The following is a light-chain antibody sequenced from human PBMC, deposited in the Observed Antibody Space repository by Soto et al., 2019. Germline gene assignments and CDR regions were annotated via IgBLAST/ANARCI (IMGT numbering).Light chain of an antibody. CDR2: RND. V-gene: IGLV1-47*01. CDR1: NSRSGSNY. Sequence: QSVLPQPPSASGIPGQRVSISCSTSNSRSGSNYVYWYQQLPGTAPKLLIYRNDQRPSGVPDRFSGSKSGTSASLAISGLRSEDEADYYCAKWDDSLRVYVFGTGTKVTVL. CDR3: AKWDDSLRVYV. J-gene: IGLJ1*01.